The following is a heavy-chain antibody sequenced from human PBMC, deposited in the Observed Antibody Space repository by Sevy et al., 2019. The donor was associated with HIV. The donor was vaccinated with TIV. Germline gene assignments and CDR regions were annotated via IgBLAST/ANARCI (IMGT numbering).Heavy chain of an antibody. Sequence: GGSLRLSCAASGFTFSSYWMSWVRLTPGTGLEWLAFIGHDGNKYFYGASVKGRITTSRDNSKNTVSLQMNSLRVEDTAIYYCAKDYCIGNDCFLGWFDPRGQGTVVTVSS. CDR3: AKDYCIGNDCFLGWFDP. V-gene: IGHV3-30*02. CDR2: IGHDGNKY. D-gene: IGHD2-15*01. J-gene: IGHJ5*02. CDR1: GFTFSSYW.